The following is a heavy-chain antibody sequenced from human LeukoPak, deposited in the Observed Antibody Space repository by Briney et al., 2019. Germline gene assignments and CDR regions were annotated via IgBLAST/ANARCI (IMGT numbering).Heavy chain of an antibody. Sequence: PGGSLRLSCTPSGFIFCDYAVTWVRQAPGKGLEWVGFIRSQPYGATTEYAASVRGRFTISRDDSKNVAYLHLDSLRTEDTAVYYCCTTRHPGALARIGSRHLDVWGQGTLVTVSS. CDR3: CTTRHPGALARIGSRHLDV. CDR1: GFIFCDYA. CDR2: IRSQPYGATT. V-gene: IGHV3-49*04. J-gene: IGHJ4*02. D-gene: IGHD5-12*01.